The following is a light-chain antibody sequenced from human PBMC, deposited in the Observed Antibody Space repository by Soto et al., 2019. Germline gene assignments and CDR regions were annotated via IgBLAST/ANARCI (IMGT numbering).Light chain of an antibody. CDR1: RIDVGDYKY. Sequence: QSALTQPPSASGSPGQSVTISCTGSRIDVGDYKYVSWYQQYPGKAPKLIIYEVNRRPSGVPDRFSGSKSDNAASLTVSGLQAEDEADYYCCSYAGSSYVFGSGTKVTVL. V-gene: IGLV2-8*01. CDR2: EVN. J-gene: IGLJ1*01. CDR3: CSYAGSSYV.